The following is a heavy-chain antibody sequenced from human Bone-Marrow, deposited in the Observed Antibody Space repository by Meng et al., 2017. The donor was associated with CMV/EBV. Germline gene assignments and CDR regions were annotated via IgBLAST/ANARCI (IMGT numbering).Heavy chain of an antibody. Sequence: SETLSLTCTVSGGSISSYYWSWIRQPPGKGLEWIGYIYYSGSTNYNPSLKSRVTISVDTSKNQFSLKLSSVTAADTAVYYCERDITPPTYRGIVGAIEGFDPWGQGTLVTVSS. CDR1: GGSISSYY. V-gene: IGHV4-59*01. D-gene: IGHD1-26*01. CDR3: ERDITPPTYRGIVGAIEGFDP. J-gene: IGHJ5*02. CDR2: IYYSGST.